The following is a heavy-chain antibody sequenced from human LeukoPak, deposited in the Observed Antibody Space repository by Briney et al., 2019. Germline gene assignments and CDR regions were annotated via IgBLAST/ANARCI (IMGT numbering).Heavy chain of an antibody. J-gene: IGHJ4*02. D-gene: IGHD3-10*01. CDR2: INTDGRST. Sequence: GGSLRLSCAASGFTFSNYWMHWVRQAPGKGLVWVSRINTDGRSTSYVDSVKGRFTISRDNAKNSLYLQMNSLRAEDTAVYYCARDITMVRGVDYWGQGTLVTVSS. CDR3: ARDITMVRGVDY. CDR1: GFTFSNYW. V-gene: IGHV3-74*01.